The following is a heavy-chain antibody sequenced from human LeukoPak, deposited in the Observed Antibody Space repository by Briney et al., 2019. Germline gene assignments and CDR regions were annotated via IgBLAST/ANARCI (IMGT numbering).Heavy chain of an antibody. J-gene: IGHJ4*01. CDR3: ARGDASMATGFNY. CDR1: GFTFTNYW. D-gene: IGHD6-6*01. V-gene: IGHV5-51*01. Sequence: GESLKISCQTSGFTFTNYWIGWVRQMPGKGLEWKGIIYPGDSDTKYSPSFRGQVTMSADKSTSTAYLQWGSLKASDTAMYFCARGDASMATGFNYWGQGTLVTVSS. CDR2: IYPGDSDT.